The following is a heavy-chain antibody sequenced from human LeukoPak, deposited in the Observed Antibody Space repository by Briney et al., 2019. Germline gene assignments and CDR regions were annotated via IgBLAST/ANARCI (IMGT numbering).Heavy chain of an antibody. D-gene: IGHD1-7*01. Sequence: ASVKVSCKASGYTFTSYDINWVRQATGQRLEWMGWMNPNSGNTGYAQKFQGRVTMTRNTSISTAYMELSSLRSEDTAVYYCARDARRGVELKAFDIWGQGTMVTVSS. J-gene: IGHJ3*02. CDR3: ARDARRGVELKAFDI. CDR1: GYTFTSYD. V-gene: IGHV1-8*01. CDR2: MNPNSGNT.